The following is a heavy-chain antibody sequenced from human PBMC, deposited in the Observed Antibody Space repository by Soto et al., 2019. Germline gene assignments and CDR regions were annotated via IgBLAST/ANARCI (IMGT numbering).Heavy chain of an antibody. J-gene: IGHJ5*02. V-gene: IGHV3-21*04. Sequence: EVQLVESGGGLVKPGGSLRLSCAASGFTFSSYSMNWVRQAPGKGLEWVSSISSSSSYIYYADSVKGRFTISRDNAKNSLYLQMNSLRAEDTAVYYCAREVRYSSPLDNWFDPWGQGTLVTVSS. CDR1: GFTFSSYS. CDR3: AREVRYSSPLDNWFDP. CDR2: ISSSSSYI. D-gene: IGHD6-13*01.